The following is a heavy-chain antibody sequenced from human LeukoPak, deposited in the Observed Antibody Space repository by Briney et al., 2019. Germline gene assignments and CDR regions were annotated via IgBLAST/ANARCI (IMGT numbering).Heavy chain of an antibody. V-gene: IGHV1-69*05. Sequence: GASVQVSCKASGGILSSYAISWVRQAPGQGLEWMGGIIPIFGTANYAQRFQGRVTITTDESTSTAYMELSSLRSEDTAVYYCASPSYGSGSYYKFDYWGQGTLVTVSS. CDR1: GGILSSYA. J-gene: IGHJ4*02. CDR2: IIPIFGTA. D-gene: IGHD3-10*01. CDR3: ASPSYGSGSYYKFDY.